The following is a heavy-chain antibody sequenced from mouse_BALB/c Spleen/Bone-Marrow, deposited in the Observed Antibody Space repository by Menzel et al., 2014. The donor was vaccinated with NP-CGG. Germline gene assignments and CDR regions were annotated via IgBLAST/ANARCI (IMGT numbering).Heavy chain of an antibody. V-gene: IGHV1S29*02. CDR3: TRREYGNYGYAMDY. CDR2: IYPYNGGT. J-gene: IGHJ4*01. CDR1: GYTFTDYN. D-gene: IGHD2-10*02. Sequence: VQLQQPGPELAKPGASVKISCKASGYTFTDYNMHWVKQSHGKSLEWIGYIYPYNGGTGYNQKFKSKATLAVDNSSSTAYMGLRSLTSEDSAVYYCTRREYGNYGYAMDYWGQGTSVTVSS.